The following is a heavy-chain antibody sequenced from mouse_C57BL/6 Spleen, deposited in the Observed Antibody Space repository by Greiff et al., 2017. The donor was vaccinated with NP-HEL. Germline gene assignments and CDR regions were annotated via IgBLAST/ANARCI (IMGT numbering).Heavy chain of an antibody. V-gene: IGHV1-53*01. D-gene: IGHD1-1*01. CDR2: INPSNGGT. CDR3: ASSRYYGMAP. J-gene: IGHJ2*01. Sequence: VQLQQSGTELVKPGASVKLSCKASGYTFTSYWMHWVKQRPGQGLEWIGNINPSNGGTNYNEKFKSKVTLTVDKSSSTAYMQLSSLTAEDSAGYYCASSRYYGMAPWGQGTTLTVSS. CDR1: GYTFTSYW.